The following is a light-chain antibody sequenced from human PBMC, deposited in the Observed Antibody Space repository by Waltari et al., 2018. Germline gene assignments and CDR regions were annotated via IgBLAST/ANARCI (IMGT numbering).Light chain of an antibody. CDR3: QQSFRTPIT. J-gene: IGKJ5*01. Sequence: DIQMTQSPSSLSASVGDRVTITCRPSQNISNHLHWYQQKSGEAPKLLIYVASRLQSGVPSRFSGSGFATDFSLTIASLEAEDFASYFCQQSFRTPITFGQGTRLETK. CDR2: VAS. CDR1: QNISNH. V-gene: IGKV1-39*01.